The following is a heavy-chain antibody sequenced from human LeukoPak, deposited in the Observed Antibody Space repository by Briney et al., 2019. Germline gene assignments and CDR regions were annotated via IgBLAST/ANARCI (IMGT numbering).Heavy chain of an antibody. CDR1: GFSLTTSGVG. CDR3: SRTRRGQIGWTNDY. J-gene: IGHJ4*02. V-gene: IGHV2-5*02. D-gene: IGHD6-19*01. CDR2: IYWDDDK. Sequence: SGPTLGNPTQTLTLTCTFSGFSLTTSGVGVGWIRQPPGKALEWLALIYWDDDKRYSPSLKSRVTITKDTSKNQVVLTMTNMDPVDTATYYCSRTRRGQIGWTNDYWGQGTLVTHSS.